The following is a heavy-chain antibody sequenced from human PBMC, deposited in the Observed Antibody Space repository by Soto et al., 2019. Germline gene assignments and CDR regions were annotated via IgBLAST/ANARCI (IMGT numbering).Heavy chain of an antibody. CDR1: GYSFTSYW. Sequence: GESLKISCKGSGYSFTSYWISWVRQMPGKGLEWMGRIDPSDSYTNYSPSFQGHVTISADKSISTAYLQWSSLKASDTAMYYCARKVAAPGSSNWFDPWGQGTLVTVSS. V-gene: IGHV5-10-1*01. CDR2: IDPSDSYT. D-gene: IGHD3-10*01. J-gene: IGHJ5*02. CDR3: ARKVAAPGSSNWFDP.